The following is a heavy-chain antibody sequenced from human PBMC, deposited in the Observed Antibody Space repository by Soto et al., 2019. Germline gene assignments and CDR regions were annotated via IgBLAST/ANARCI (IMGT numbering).Heavy chain of an antibody. CDR3: VSQRTTVPTQAYFDY. CDR2: VYHRGRS. J-gene: IGHJ4*02. V-gene: IGHV4-39*01. Sequence: SETLSLTCTVSGGSVTNSSYYWGWIRQSPGKGLEWIGSVYHRGRSYSKSSVKSRVTISVDTSKNRFSLSLNSVTASDTAVYFCVSQRTTVPTQAYFDYWGPGALVTVSS. CDR1: GGSVTNSSYY. D-gene: IGHD4-17*01.